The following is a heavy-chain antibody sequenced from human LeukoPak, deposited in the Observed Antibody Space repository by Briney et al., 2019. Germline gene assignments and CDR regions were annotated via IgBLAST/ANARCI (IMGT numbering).Heavy chain of an antibody. Sequence: SETLSLTCTVSGGSISSYYWSWIRQPAGKGLEWIGRIDTSGNTNYKPSLKSRVTMSVDTSKNQFSLKLSSVTAADTAVHYCARLSSSWYQDWYFDLWGRGTLVTVSS. J-gene: IGHJ2*01. CDR2: IDTSGNT. D-gene: IGHD6-13*01. V-gene: IGHV4-4*07. CDR1: GGSISSYY. CDR3: ARLSSSWYQDWYFDL.